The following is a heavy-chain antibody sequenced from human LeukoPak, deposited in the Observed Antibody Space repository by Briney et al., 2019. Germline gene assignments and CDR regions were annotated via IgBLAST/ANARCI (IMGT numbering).Heavy chain of an antibody. CDR2: IITYNGNT. J-gene: IGHJ4*01. Sequence: ASVKVSCKASRYTFTSYDITWVRQAPGQGLEWMGWIITYNGNTDYAQKIQGRVTMTTDKSTSTAYMELRSLRSDDTAVYYCARKSTIAARPDYWGHGTLVTVSS. CDR1: RYTFTSYD. D-gene: IGHD6-6*01. V-gene: IGHV1-18*01. CDR3: ARKSTIAARPDY.